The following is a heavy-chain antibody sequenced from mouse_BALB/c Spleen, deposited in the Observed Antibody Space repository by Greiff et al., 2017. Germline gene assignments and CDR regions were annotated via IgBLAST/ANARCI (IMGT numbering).Heavy chain of an antibody. CDR2: IYPGNVNT. CDR1: GYTFTSYY. D-gene: IGHD1-1*01. V-gene: IGHV1S56*01. CDR3: AATVGKGLAWFAY. Sequence: QVQLQQSGPELVKPGASVRISCKASGYTFTSYYIHWVKQRPGQGLEWIGWIYPGNVNTKYNEKFKGKATLTADKSSSTAYMQLSSLTSEDSAVYFCAATVGKGLAWFAYWGQGTLVTVSA. J-gene: IGHJ3*01.